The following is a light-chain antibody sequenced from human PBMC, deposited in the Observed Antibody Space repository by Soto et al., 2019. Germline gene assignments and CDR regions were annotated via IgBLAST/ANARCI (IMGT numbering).Light chain of an antibody. V-gene: IGKV1-33*01. J-gene: IGKJ3*01. CDR1: QDISNY. CDR3: QQYEDLPLS. CDR2: DAS. Sequence: DIQMTQSPSSLSASVGDRVTITCQASQDISNYLNWYQHKPGKPPKLLIYDASNLETGVPSRFSGSGSGTDFTFTISSLQTEDVATYYCQQYEDLPLSLGPGTKVDIK.